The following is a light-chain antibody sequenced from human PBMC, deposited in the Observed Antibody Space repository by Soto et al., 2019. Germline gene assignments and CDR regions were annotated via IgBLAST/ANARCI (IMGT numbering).Light chain of an antibody. Sequence: QSALTQPASVSGSPGQSITISCTGTSSDVGAYNYASWYQQHPGKAPKLLIYEVSNRPSGVSNRFSGSKSGNTASLTISGLQAVDEADYYCTSYTTRSTVAFGGGTKLTVL. CDR2: EVS. CDR3: TSYTTRSTVA. J-gene: IGLJ2*01. CDR1: SSDVGAYNY. V-gene: IGLV2-14*01.